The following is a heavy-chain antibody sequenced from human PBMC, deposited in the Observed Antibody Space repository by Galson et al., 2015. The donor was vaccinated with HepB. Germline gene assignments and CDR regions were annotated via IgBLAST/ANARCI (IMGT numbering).Heavy chain of an antibody. CDR3: ARRGTDHYGMDV. CDR1: GDSVSSNSVP. V-gene: IGHV6-1*01. D-gene: IGHD1/OR15-1a*01. J-gene: IGHJ6*02. Sequence: CAISGDSVSSNSVPWNWIRQSPSRGLEWLGRTYYRSKWYNDCAVSVKSRITINPDTSKNQFSLQLNSVTPEDTAVYYCARRGTDHYGMDVWGQGTTVTVSS. CDR2: TYYRSKWYN.